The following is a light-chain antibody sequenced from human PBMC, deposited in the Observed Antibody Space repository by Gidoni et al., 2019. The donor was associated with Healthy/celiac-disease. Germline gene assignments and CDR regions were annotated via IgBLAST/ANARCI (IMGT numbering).Light chain of an antibody. CDR1: QSLVYSDGNNY. CDR3: MQGTHWPWT. J-gene: IGKJ1*01. CDR2: KVS. V-gene: IGKV2-30*01. Sequence: DVVMTQSPLSLPVTLGQPASISCRSSQSLVYSDGNNYLNWFRQRPGQSPRRLIYKVSNRDSGVPDRFSGSGSGTDFTLKISRVEAEDVGVYYCMQGTHWPWTFGQGTKVEIK.